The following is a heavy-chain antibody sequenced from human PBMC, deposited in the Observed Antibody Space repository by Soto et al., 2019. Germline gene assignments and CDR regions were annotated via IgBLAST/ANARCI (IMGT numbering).Heavy chain of an antibody. CDR2: IYNSGST. CDR3: ARARITMVREVIKYNMDV. J-gene: IGHJ6*02. V-gene: IGHV4-59*01. Sequence: SATLSLTCTVSGGSISSYYWSWIRRPPGKGLEWIGYIYNSGSTHSNPSLQSRVTTSVDTSKNQFSLKLSSVTAADTGIYYCARARITMVREVIKYNMDVWGQGTTVT. CDR1: GGSISSYY. D-gene: IGHD3-10*01.